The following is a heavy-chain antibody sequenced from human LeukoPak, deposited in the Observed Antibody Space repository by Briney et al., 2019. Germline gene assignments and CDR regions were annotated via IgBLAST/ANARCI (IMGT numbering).Heavy chain of an antibody. CDR1: AFTFSSYG. CDR2: IRYDGSNK. CDR3: AKEIRPTVTTPGWTYFDY. V-gene: IGHV3-30*02. J-gene: IGHJ4*02. D-gene: IGHD4-17*01. Sequence: GGSLRLSCAASAFTFSSYGMHWVRQAPGKGLEWVAFIRYDGSNKYYADSVKGRFTISRDNSKNTLYLQMNSLRAEDTAVYYCAKEIRPTVTTPGWTYFDYWGQGALVTVSS.